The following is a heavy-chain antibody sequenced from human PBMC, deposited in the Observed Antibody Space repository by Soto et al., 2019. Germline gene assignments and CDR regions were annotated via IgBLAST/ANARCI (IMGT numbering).Heavy chain of an antibody. CDR2: IYYSGST. Sequence: SETLSLTCTVSGGSISSYYWSWMRHPPGKGLEWIGYIYYSGSTNYNPSLKSRVTISVDTSKNQFSLKLSSVTAADTAVYYCARDRRDGYNWGDYYYYYGMDVWGQGTTVTVSS. CDR3: ARDRRDGYNWGDYYYYYGMDV. J-gene: IGHJ6*02. D-gene: IGHD5-12*01. V-gene: IGHV4-59*01. CDR1: GGSISSYY.